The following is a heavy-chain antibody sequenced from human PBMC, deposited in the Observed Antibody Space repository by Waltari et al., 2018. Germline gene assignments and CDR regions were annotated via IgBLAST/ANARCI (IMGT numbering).Heavy chain of an antibody. Sequence: QVQLQQWGAGLLKPSATLSLTCAVYGGSFSGYSWSWLRQPPGKVREWIGEINHSGSTNYNPSLKSRVTISVDTSKNQFSLKLSSVTAADTAVYYCARAASSSWYGSWFDPWGQGTLVTVSS. CDR3: ARAASSSWYGSWFDP. CDR2: INHSGST. CDR1: GGSFSGYS. J-gene: IGHJ5*02. D-gene: IGHD6-13*01. V-gene: IGHV4-34*01.